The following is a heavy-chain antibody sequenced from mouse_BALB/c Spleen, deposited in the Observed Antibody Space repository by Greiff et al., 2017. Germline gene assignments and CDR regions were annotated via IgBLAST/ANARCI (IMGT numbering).Heavy chain of an antibody. Sequence: QVQLKESGPGLVAPSQSLSITCTVSGFSLTSYDISWIRQPPGKGLEWLGVIWTGGGTNYNSAFMSRLSISKDNSKSQVFLKMNSLQTDDTAIYYCVRSITTDYWGQGTSVTVSS. CDR3: VRSITTDY. V-gene: IGHV2-9-2*01. CDR2: IWTGGGT. CDR1: GFSLTSYD. D-gene: IGHD1-1*01. J-gene: IGHJ4*01.